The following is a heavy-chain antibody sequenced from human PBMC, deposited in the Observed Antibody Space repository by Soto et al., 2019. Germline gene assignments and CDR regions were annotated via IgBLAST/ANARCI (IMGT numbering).Heavy chain of an antibody. V-gene: IGHV3-30-3*01. CDR3: ARAPSQLLSPIYGLDV. D-gene: IGHD2-2*01. CDR1: GFSFINAA. CDR2: IVYDGSNK. Sequence: QVQLVESGGGVVQPGRSLRLSCAASGFSFINAAMHWVRQAPGKGLEWVAVIVYDGSNKYYADSVKGRFTISRDNSKNTVSLQMDSLRDEDTAVYFCARAPSQLLSPIYGLDVWGQGTTVTVSS. J-gene: IGHJ6*02.